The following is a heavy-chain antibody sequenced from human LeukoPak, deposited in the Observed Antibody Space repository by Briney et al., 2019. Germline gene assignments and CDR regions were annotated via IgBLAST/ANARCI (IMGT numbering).Heavy chain of an antibody. CDR3: ARDVRTPDRTAFSSGWSDLWGGYYFDY. D-gene: IGHD6-19*01. V-gene: IGHV4-34*01. J-gene: IGHJ4*02. CDR2: INHSGST. CDR1: GGSFSGYY. Sequence: SETLSLTCAVYGGSFSGYYWSWIRQPPGKGLEWIGEINHSGSTNYHPSLKSRVTISVDTSKIQFSVKLSSVTAADTAVYYCARDVRTPDRTAFSSGWSDLWGGYYFDYWGQGTLVTVSS.